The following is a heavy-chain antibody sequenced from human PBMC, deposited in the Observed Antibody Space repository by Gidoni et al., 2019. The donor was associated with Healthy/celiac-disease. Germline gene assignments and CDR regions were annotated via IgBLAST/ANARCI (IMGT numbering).Heavy chain of an antibody. Sequence: EVQLVASGGGLVQPGGSLRLSCVASGSTFSSYEMNWVRQAPGKGLEWVSYISSSGSTIYYADSVKGRFTSSRDNAKNSLYLQMNSLRAEDTAVYYCARSLVRGVLSPFDYWGQGTLVTVSS. D-gene: IGHD3-10*01. CDR3: ARSLVRGVLSPFDY. CDR2: ISSSGSTI. V-gene: IGHV3-48*03. CDR1: GSTFSSYE. J-gene: IGHJ4*02.